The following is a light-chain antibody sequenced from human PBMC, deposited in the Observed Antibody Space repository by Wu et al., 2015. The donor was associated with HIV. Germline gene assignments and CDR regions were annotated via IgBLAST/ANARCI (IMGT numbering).Light chain of an antibody. J-gene: IGKJ2*01. CDR3: QQFDTSPYT. CDR2: GAS. Sequence: EIVLTQSPATLSLSPGEGATLSCGASQSLSSSYLVWYQQKPGQTPRLLIYGASHRATGIPDRFSGSGSGTTFTLTISRPEPEDFAVYYCQQFDTSPYTFGQGTKPGDQT. CDR1: QSLSSSY. V-gene: IGKV3-20*01.